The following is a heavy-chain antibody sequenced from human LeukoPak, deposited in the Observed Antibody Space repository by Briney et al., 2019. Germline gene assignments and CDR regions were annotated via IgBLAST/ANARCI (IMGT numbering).Heavy chain of an antibody. Sequence: SETLSLTCAVSGYSISNGYYWGWIRQPPGKGLEWIGNIYHSGKTYYSPSLQSRVAISVDTSKNQFSLKLTSGTAADTAVYYCARSITDTGGGPSVFDSWGQGVLVTVSS. D-gene: IGHD1-20*01. J-gene: IGHJ4*02. CDR2: IYHSGKT. CDR3: ARSITDTGGGPSVFDS. CDR1: GYSISNGYY. V-gene: IGHV4-38-2*01.